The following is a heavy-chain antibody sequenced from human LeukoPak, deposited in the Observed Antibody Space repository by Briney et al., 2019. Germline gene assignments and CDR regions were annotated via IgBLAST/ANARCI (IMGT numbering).Heavy chain of an antibody. V-gene: IGHV3-21*01. CDR2: ISSSSSYI. J-gene: IGHJ4*02. Sequence: GGSLRLSCAASGFTFSSYSMNWVRQAPGKGLEWVSSISSSSSYIYYADSVKGRFTISRDNAKNSLCLQMNSLRAEDTAVYYCAREYTAVAGTYFDYWGQGTLVTVSS. D-gene: IGHD6-19*01. CDR3: AREYTAVAGTYFDY. CDR1: GFTFSSYS.